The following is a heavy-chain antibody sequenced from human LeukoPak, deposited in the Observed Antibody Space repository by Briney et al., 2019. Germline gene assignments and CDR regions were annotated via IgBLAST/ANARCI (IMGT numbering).Heavy chain of an antibody. Sequence: ASVKVSCKASGYTFTGYYMHWVRQATGQGLEWMGWMNPNSGNIGYAQKFQGRVTITRNTSISTDYMELSSLRSEDTAVYYCARGRVTDRGREFDYWGQGTLVTVSS. D-gene: IGHD5-24*01. CDR1: GYTFTGYY. CDR3: ARGRVTDRGREFDY. V-gene: IGHV1-8*03. J-gene: IGHJ4*02. CDR2: MNPNSGNI.